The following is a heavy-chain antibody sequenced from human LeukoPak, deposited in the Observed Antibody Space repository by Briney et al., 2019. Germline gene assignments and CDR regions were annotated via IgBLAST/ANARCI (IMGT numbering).Heavy chain of an antibody. J-gene: IGHJ4*02. CDR1: GFTFSDSS. CDR2: ISDVGSTK. V-gene: IGHV3-11*01. CDR3: ASSSRWNIGY. D-gene: IGHD6-19*01. Sequence: PGGSLRLSCAASGFTFSDSSMSWLRQALGKGLEWVSYISDVGSTKYYADSVKGRFTISRDNAKNSLYLQMDSLRAEDTAVYYCASSSRWNIGYWGQGTLVTVSP.